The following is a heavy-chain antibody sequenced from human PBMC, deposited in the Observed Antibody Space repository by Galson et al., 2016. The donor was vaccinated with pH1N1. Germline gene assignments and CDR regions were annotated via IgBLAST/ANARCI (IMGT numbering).Heavy chain of an antibody. CDR1: GFTFTSYA. J-gene: IGHJ4*02. D-gene: IGHD3-3*01. CDR2: ISNDGTKK. V-gene: IGHV3-30*04. Sequence: SLRLSCAASGFTFTSYAFHWVRQAPGKGLEWVAVISNDGTKKYYTDSVKSRFSISRDNSKNTLFLQMNSLRGDDTAVYYCARAVFYDVDWLDYYFDYWGQGTLVTVSS. CDR3: ARAVFYDVDWLDYYFDY.